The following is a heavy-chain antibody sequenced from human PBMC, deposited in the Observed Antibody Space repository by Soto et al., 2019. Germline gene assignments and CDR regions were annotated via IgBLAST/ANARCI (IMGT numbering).Heavy chain of an antibody. D-gene: IGHD3-10*01. CDR2: IHYSGNT. CDR3: ARGLGGYGSGEGYFDY. Sequence: QVQLQESGPGLVKPSQTLSLTCTVSGGSISSGGYYWSWIRQHPGKGLEWIGYIHYSGNTYYNPSLNHRVTISVDTSKNQFSLNLISVTAAGTAVYYCARGLGGYGSGEGYFDYWGQGTLVTVSS. J-gene: IGHJ4*02. CDR1: GGSISSGGYY. V-gene: IGHV4-31*03.